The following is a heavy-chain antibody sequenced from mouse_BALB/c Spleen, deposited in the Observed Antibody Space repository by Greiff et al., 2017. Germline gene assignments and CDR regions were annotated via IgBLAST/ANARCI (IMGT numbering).Heavy chain of an antibody. J-gene: IGHJ4*01. V-gene: IGHV5-6-5*01. CDR1: GFTFSSYA. Sequence: EVMLVESGGGLVKPGGSLKLSCAASGFTFSSYAMSWVRQTPEKRLEWVASISSGGSTYYPDSVKGRFTISRDNARNILYLQMSSLRSEDTAMYYCARGGGLRLYAMDYWGQGTSVTVSS. CDR2: ISSGGST. CDR3: ARGGGLRLYAMDY. D-gene: IGHD2-4*01.